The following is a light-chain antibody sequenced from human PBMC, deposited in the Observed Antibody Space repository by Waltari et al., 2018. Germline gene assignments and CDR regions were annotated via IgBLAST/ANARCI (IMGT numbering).Light chain of an antibody. CDR1: QSVSSY. CDR2: GAS. Sequence: VILTQSPANLSLSPGERATLACRASQSVSSYLARYQQKPGQAPRLLIYGASSRATGIPDRFSCSGSGTEFTLTISSLEPEDFAVYYCQKYSSSPPWTCGQGTKVETK. CDR3: QKYSSSPPWT. J-gene: IGKJ1*01. V-gene: IGKV3-20*01.